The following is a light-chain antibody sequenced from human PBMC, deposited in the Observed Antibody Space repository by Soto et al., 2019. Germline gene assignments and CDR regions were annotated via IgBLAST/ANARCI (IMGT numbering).Light chain of an antibody. Sequence: QSALTQPASVSGSPGQSITISCTGTSSDVGGYNYVSWYQQHPGKAPKLMIYDVINRPSGVSNRFSGSKSGNTASLTISGLQAEDEAYYYCSSYTSSSTPSVVFGGGTQLTAL. J-gene: IGLJ2*01. CDR2: DVI. V-gene: IGLV2-14*01. CDR1: SSDVGGYNY. CDR3: SSYTSSSTPSVV.